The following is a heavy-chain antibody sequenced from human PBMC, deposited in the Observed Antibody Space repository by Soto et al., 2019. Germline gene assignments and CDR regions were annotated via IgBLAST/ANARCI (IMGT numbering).Heavy chain of an antibody. CDR3: ARDSGYGSRASVNHYLDY. V-gene: IGHV3-7*01. J-gene: IGHJ4*01. CDR2: IKWDASEK. D-gene: IGHD3-10*01. Sequence: PWGPLRPSVQASDFPFGVYWRGGVRQVQGKGREWLANIKWDASEKKYVDSVKGRFTTSRDNAKNALYLQMDSLRAEDTAVYHCARDSGYGSRASVNHYLDYWGQGTLVTVSS. CDR1: DFPFGVYW.